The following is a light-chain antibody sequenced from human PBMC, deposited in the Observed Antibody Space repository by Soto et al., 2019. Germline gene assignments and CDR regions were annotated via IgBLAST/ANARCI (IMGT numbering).Light chain of an antibody. CDR1: SSDVGGYNY. CDR2: EVS. CDR3: SSYISTTTGHVV. V-gene: IGLV2-14*01. Sequence: QSALTQPASVSGSPGQSITISCTGTSSDVGGYNYVSWYQQHPGKAPKLMIYEVSNRPSGVSNRFSGSKSGNTASLTISGLQAEDDGDYYCSSYISTTTGHVVFGGGTKLTVL. J-gene: IGLJ2*01.